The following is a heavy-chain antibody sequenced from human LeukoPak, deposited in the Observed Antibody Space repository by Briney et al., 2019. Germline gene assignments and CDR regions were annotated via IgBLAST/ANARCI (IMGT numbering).Heavy chain of an antibody. CDR3: ASDILTGYYPDY. J-gene: IGHJ4*02. CDR2: INPNSGGT. D-gene: IGHD3-9*01. V-gene: IGHV1-2*02. Sequence: GASVKVSCKASGYTFTGYYMHWVRQAPGQGLEWMGWINPNSGGTNYAQKFQGRVTMTRDTSTSTAYMELSRLRSDGTAVYYCASDILTGYYPDYWGQGTLVTVSS. CDR1: GYTFTGYY.